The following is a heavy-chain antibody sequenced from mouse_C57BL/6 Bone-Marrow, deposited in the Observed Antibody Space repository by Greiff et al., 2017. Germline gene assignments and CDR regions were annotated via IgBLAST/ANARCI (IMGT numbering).Heavy chain of an antibody. V-gene: IGHV5-12*01. CDR2: ISNGGGST. CDR3: ARQGDYVSWFAY. J-gene: IGHJ3*01. Sequence: EVQGVESGGGLVQPGGSLKLSCAASGFTFSDYYMYWVRQTPEKRLEWVAYISNGGGSTYYPDTVKGRFTISRDNAKNTLYLQMSRLKSEDTAMYYCARQGDYVSWFAYWGQGTLVTVSA. D-gene: IGHD2-4*01. CDR1: GFTFSDYY.